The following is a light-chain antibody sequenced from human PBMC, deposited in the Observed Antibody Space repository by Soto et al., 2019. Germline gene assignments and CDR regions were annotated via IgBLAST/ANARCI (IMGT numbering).Light chain of an antibody. J-gene: IGKJ1*01. CDR2: DAS. V-gene: IGKV1-5*01. Sequence: DIELTQSPSNLSASVGDRVTITWRASQSISSWLAWYQQKPGKAPNILIYDASSLESGVPSRFSGSGSGTECTLTISRLQPDDFETYYCQQYNSYSRTFGQGTKVDIK. CDR3: QQYNSYSRT. CDR1: QSISSW.